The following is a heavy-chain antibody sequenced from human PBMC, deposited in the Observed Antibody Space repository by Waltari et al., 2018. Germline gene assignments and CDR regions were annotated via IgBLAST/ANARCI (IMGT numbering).Heavy chain of an antibody. CDR3: ASRGQQLSAFDI. J-gene: IGHJ3*02. Sequence: QVQLVQSGAEVKKPGASVKVSCKASGYTFSSYAISWVRQAPGQGLEWMGGIIPIFGTANYAQKFQGRVTITTDESTSTAYMELSSLRSEDTAVYYCASRGQQLSAFDIWGQGTMVTVSS. V-gene: IGHV1-69*05. CDR2: IIPIFGTA. D-gene: IGHD6-13*01. CDR1: GYTFSSYA.